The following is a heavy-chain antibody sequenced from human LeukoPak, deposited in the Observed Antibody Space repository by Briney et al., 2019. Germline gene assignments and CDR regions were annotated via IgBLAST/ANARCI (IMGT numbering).Heavy chain of an antibody. Sequence: GGSLRLSCAASGLTFSSYSMSWVRQAPGEVLEWVSAISGSGGSTYYADAVKGRFTISSDNAKNTLYLQMNSLRAEDTAVYYCAKARWELRDWFDPWGQGTLVTVSS. D-gene: IGHD1-26*01. J-gene: IGHJ5*02. CDR3: AKARWELRDWFDP. V-gene: IGHV3-23*01. CDR1: GLTFSSYS. CDR2: ISGSGGST.